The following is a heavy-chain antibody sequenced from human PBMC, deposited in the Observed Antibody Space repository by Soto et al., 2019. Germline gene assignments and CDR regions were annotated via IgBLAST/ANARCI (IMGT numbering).Heavy chain of an antibody. D-gene: IGHD5-18*01. Sequence: GGSLRLSCAAAGFTFSSYAMSWVRQAPGKGLEIVSAISGSGGSTYYEDSVKGRFTISRETSKNTLYLLRYSLCAVGTVVYYCSNRIDLWLQSDYWGKGTLVIVSS. CDR1: GFTFSSYA. V-gene: IGHV3-23*01. CDR2: ISGSGGST. CDR3: SNRIDLWLQSDY. J-gene: IGHJ4*02.